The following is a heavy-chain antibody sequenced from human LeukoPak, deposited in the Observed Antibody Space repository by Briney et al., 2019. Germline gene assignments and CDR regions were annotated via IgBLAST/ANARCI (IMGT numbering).Heavy chain of an antibody. CDR3: ARAGLDSSGYYFTEN. D-gene: IGHD3-22*01. V-gene: IGHV4-4*09. CDR2: IYTSGST. Sequence: SETLSLTCTVSGGSISSYYRSWIRQPPGKGLEWIGYIYTSGSTNYNPSLKSRVTISVDTSKNQFSLKLSSVTAADTAVYYCARAGLDSSGYYFTENWGQGTLVTVSS. CDR1: GGSISSYY. J-gene: IGHJ4*02.